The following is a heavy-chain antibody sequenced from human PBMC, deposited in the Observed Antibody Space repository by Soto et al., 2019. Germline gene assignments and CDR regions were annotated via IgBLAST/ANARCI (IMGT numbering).Heavy chain of an antibody. CDR2: IKPDGSED. J-gene: IGHJ6*03. CDR3: ATAYGYYYYYMDV. V-gene: IGHV3-7*01. Sequence: EVQLVESGGGLVQPGGSLRLSCAASGFTFDTYWMTWIRQAPGKGLEWVATIKPDGSEDYYVDSVRGRFTISRDNANNSLHLQMNSLRAEDTALYYCATAYGYYYYYMDVWGKGTTVSVSS. CDR1: GFTFDTYW. D-gene: IGHD3-16*01.